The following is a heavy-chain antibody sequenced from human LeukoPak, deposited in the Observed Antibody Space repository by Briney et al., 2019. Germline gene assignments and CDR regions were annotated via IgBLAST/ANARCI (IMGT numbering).Heavy chain of an antibody. CDR1: GFTFSSYW. V-gene: IGHV3-74*01. CDR2: INSDGSST. D-gene: IGHD3-9*01. Sequence: GGSLRLSCAASGFTFSSYWMHWVRHAPGKGLVWVSRINSDGSSTSYADSVKGRFTISRDNAKNTLYLQMNSLRAEDTAVYYCAREGSLTYYDILTGYYEGYYFDYWGQGTLVTVSS. J-gene: IGHJ4*02. CDR3: AREGSLTYYDILTGYYEGYYFDY.